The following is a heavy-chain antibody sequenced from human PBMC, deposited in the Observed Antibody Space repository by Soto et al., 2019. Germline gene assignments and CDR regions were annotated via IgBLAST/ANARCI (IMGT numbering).Heavy chain of an antibody. J-gene: IGHJ4*02. CDR2: ISYDGSNK. CDR3: ARARSAKGRLYGSGSYSTVDY. V-gene: IGHV3-30-3*01. CDR1: GFTFSSYA. D-gene: IGHD3-10*01. Sequence: GGSLRLSCAASGFTFSSYAMHWVRQAPGKGLEWVAVISYDGSNKYYADSVKGRFTISRDNSKNTLYLQMNSLRAEDTAVYYCARARSAKGRLYGSGSYSTVDYWGQGTLVTVYS.